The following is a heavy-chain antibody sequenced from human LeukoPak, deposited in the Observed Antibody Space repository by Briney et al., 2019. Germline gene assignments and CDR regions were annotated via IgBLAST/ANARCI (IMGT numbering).Heavy chain of an antibody. Sequence: GGSLRLSCAASGFTVSSNYRSWVRQAPGRGLEWVSVIYSGGTTYYADCVKGRFTFSRDNSKNTLYLQMNSLRAEDTAVYYCARGGDGGYHYLDYWGEGTLVTVSS. J-gene: IGHJ4*02. CDR2: IYSGGTT. CDR3: ARGGDGGYHYLDY. V-gene: IGHV3-53*05. CDR1: GFTVSSNY. D-gene: IGHD5-12*01.